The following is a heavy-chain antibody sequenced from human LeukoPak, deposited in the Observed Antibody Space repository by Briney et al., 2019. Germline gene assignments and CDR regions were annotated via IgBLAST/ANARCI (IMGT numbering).Heavy chain of an antibody. CDR3: AKAPATGEGYYFYYMDV. CDR1: GFTFSDYA. D-gene: IGHD7-27*01. Sequence: PGGSLRLSCAASGFASGFTFSDYAVSWVRQAPGKGPEWVASVNGRGATTYYADSVRGRFTISRDNSKNTVYLQMISLGADDTAVYFCAKAPATGEGYYFYYMDVRGKGTTVTVSS. CDR2: VNGRGATT. V-gene: IGHV3-23*01. J-gene: IGHJ6*03.